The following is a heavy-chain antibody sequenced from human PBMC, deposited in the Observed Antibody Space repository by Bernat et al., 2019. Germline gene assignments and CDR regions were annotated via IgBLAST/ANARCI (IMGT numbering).Heavy chain of an antibody. Sequence: EVQLLESGGGVVQPGGSLRLSCAASGFSFNDYDMNWVRQAPGKGLEWVSTIKHSGAIAYYADSVRGRFTVSRDNSKNTLYLQMNSLRADDTAVYFCGKDDWFSWGQGTLVTVSS. D-gene: IGHD3-9*01. V-gene: IGHV3-23*01. CDR3: GKDDWFS. CDR2: IKHSGAIA. J-gene: IGHJ5*02. CDR1: GFSFNDYD.